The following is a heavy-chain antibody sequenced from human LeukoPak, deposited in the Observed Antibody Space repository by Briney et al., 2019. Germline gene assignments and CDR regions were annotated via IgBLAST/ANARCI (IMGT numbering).Heavy chain of an antibody. Sequence: SETLSLTCAVYGGSFSGYYWSWIRQPPGKGLEWIGEINHSGSTNYKPSLKSRVTISVDTSKNQFSLKLSSVTAADTAVYYCARVDIVATIDYWGQGTLVTVSS. CDR3: ARVDIVATIDY. V-gene: IGHV4-34*01. J-gene: IGHJ4*02. CDR2: INHSGST. D-gene: IGHD5-12*01. CDR1: GGSFSGYY.